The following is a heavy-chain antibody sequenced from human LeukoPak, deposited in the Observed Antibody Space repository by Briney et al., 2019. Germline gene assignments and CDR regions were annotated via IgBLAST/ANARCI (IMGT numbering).Heavy chain of an antibody. CDR3: AKDIGRWLQTNWFDP. CDR2: ISWNSGSI. V-gene: IGHV3-9*01. D-gene: IGHD5-24*01. Sequence: GGSLRLSCAASGFTFDDYAMHWVRQAPGKGLEWVSGISWNSGSIGYADSVKGRFTISRDNAKNSLYLQMNSLSAEDTALYYCAKDIGRWLQTNWFDPWGQGTLVTVSS. J-gene: IGHJ5*02. CDR1: GFTFDDYA.